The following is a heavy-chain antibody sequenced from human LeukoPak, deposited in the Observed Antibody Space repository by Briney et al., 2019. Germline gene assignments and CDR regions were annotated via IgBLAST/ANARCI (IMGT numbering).Heavy chain of an antibody. D-gene: IGHD6-19*01. CDR3: ARHASVDGNWPRPLDY. CDR2: IYYNGST. V-gene: IGHV4-39*01. Sequence: NSSETLSLTCTVSGGSISSSPYYWGWIRQPPGKGLEWIGNIYYNGSTYYNPSLKTRVTISVDTSKNQFSLKLTSVTAADTAVYYCARHASVDGNWPRPLDYWGQGSLVTVSS. CDR1: GGSISSSPYY. J-gene: IGHJ4*02.